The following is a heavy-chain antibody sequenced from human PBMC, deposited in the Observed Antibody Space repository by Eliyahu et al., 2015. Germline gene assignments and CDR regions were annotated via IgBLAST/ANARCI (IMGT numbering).Heavy chain of an antibody. Sequence: GGLVQPGRSLRLSCAVSGFSFSNYWMYWVRQAPGKGLVWVSRIDRDGRSTTYADSVKGRFTISRDNAKNTLYLQMNSLTPEDTAVYYCVRGAGWDPTARVIVYFDYWGQGSLVTVSS. V-gene: IGHV3-74*01. CDR1: GFSFSNYW. CDR3: VRGAGWDPTARVIVYFDY. D-gene: IGHD3-16*02. CDR2: IDRDGRST. J-gene: IGHJ4*02.